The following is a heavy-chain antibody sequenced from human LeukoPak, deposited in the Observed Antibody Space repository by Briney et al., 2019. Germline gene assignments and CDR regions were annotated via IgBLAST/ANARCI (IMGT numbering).Heavy chain of an antibody. CDR1: GFTFSSYW. CDR3: AKDTNLLCQAFDY. V-gene: IGHV3-23*01. CDR2: ISGSGGST. D-gene: IGHD3-10*01. J-gene: IGHJ4*02. Sequence: GGSLRLSCAASGFTFSSYWMSWVRQAPGKGLEWVSAISGSGGSTYYADSVKGRFTISRDNSKNTLYLQMNSLRAEDTAVYYCAKDTNLLCQAFDYWGQGTLVTVSS.